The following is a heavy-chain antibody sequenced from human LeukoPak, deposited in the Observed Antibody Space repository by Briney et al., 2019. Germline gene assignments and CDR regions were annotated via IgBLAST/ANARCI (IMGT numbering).Heavy chain of an antibody. Sequence: PGGSLRLSCAASGFTFSSYAMSWVRQAPGKGLEWVSAISGSGGSTYYADSVKGRFTISRDNSKNTLYLQMNSLRAEDTAVYYCAKDWEYYYDSSGSVWGQGTLVTVSS. CDR1: GFTFSSYA. V-gene: IGHV3-23*01. J-gene: IGHJ4*02. CDR3: AKDWEYYYDSSGSV. CDR2: ISGSGGST. D-gene: IGHD3-22*01.